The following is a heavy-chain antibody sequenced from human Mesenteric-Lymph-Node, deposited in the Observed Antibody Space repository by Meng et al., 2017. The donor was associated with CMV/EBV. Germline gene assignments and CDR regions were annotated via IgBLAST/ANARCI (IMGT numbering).Heavy chain of an antibody. J-gene: IGHJ4*02. CDR1: GFSLSTSGVG. Sequence: QITLKDSGTTLVKHTQTLTLTFTFSGFSLSTSGVGVGWIRQPPGKALEWLALIYWDDDKRYSPSLKSRLTITKDTSKNQVVLTMTNMDPVDTATYYCAHSSGIAAAGPFYFDYWGQGTLVTVSS. CDR2: IYWDDDK. D-gene: IGHD6-13*01. CDR3: AHSSGIAAAGPFYFDY. V-gene: IGHV2-5*02.